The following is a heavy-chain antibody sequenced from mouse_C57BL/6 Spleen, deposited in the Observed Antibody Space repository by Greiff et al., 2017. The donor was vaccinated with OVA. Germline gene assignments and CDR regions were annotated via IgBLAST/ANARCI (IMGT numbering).Heavy chain of an antibody. V-gene: IGHV1-63*01. J-gene: IGHJ2*01. CDR1: GYTFTNYW. CDR2: IYPGGGYT. D-gene: IGHD1-1*01. CDR3: ATITTVPYYYFDD. Sequence: QVQLQQSGAELVRPGTSVKMSCKASGYTFTNYWIGWAKQRPGHGLEWIGDIYPGGGYTNYNEKFKGKATLTADTSSSTAYMQCSSLTSEDSAIYYCATITTVPYYYFDDWGQGTTLTVSS.